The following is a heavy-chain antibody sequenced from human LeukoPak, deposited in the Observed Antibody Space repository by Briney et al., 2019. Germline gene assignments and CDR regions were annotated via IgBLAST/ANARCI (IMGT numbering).Heavy chain of an antibody. J-gene: IGHJ4*02. Sequence: PSETLSLTCTVSGGSISSYYWSWIRQPAGKGLEWIGRMYTSGETNYNPTLKSRVTISLDTSKNQFSLRLSSVTAADTAVYYCAAGPQSAALIKWGQGTLVTVSS. CDR1: GGSISSYY. V-gene: IGHV4-4*07. CDR2: MYTSGET. CDR3: AAGPQSAALIK. D-gene: IGHD6-6*01.